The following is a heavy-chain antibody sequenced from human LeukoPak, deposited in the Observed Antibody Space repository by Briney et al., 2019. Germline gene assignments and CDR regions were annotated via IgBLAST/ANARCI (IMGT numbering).Heavy chain of an antibody. CDR3: ARAELQAYYYYMDV. D-gene: IGHD1-14*01. J-gene: IGHJ6*03. Sequence: PGGSLRLSCAASGFTVSSNYMSWVRQAPGKGLEWVSVIYSGGSTYYADSVKGRFTISRDNSKNTLYLQMNSLRAEDTAVYYCARAELQAYYYYMDVWGKGTTVTVSS. CDR2: IYSGGST. CDR1: GFTVSSNY. V-gene: IGHV3-66*02.